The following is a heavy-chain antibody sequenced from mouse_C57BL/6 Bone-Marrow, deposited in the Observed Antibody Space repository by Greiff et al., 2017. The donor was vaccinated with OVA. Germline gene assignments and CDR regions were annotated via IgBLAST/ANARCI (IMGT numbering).Heavy chain of an antibody. CDR3: ARLLYYGSSFWYFDV. CDR2: IYPGDGDT. V-gene: IGHV1-82*01. J-gene: IGHJ1*03. Sequence: VQLQQSGPELVKPGASVKISCKASGYAFSSSWMNWVKQRPGKGLEWIGRIYPGDGDTNYNGKFKGKATLTADKSSSTAYMQLSSLTSEDSAVYFCARLLYYGSSFWYFDVWGTGTTVTVSS. D-gene: IGHD1-1*01. CDR1: GYAFSSSW.